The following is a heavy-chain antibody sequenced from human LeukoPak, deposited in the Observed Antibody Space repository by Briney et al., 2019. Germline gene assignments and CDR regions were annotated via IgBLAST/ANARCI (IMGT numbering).Heavy chain of an antibody. CDR3: ARTGLLWFGESNYYMDV. CDR1: GYTFTSYD. D-gene: IGHD3-10*01. Sequence: ASVKVSCKASGYTFTSYDINWVRQATGQGLEWMGWMNPNSGNTGYAQKFQGRVTITRNTSISTAHMELSSLRSEDTAVYYCARTGLLWFGESNYYMDVWGKGTTVTVSS. V-gene: IGHV1-8*03. CDR2: MNPNSGNT. J-gene: IGHJ6*03.